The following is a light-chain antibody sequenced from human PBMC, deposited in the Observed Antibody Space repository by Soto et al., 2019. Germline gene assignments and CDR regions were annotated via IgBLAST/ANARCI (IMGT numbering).Light chain of an antibody. CDR2: DAF. V-gene: IGKV1-5*01. J-gene: IGKJ1*01. CDR1: QSITNR. CDR3: QQYNTYST. Sequence: DIQMTQSPSSLSASVGDRVTITCRASQSITNRLAWYQQKPGKAPKLLIYDAFSLESGVPSRFSGGGFGTEFTLTINSLQTDDFATYYCQQYNTYSTFGQGTKVDIX.